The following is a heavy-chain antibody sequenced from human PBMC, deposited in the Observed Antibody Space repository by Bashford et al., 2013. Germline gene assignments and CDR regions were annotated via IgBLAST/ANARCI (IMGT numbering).Heavy chain of an antibody. D-gene: IGHD3-16*01. V-gene: IGHV4-34*01. CDR1: GGSFSVYN. J-gene: IGHJ4*02. Sequence: SETLSLTCAVSGGSFSVYNWVWIRQSPGKGLEWIGEINQSGSTNSNPSLKSRVSMSIDTSKKQFSLKLTSVTAADTGVYYCARGGGSDYWGQGTLVTVSS. CDR3: ARGGGSDY. CDR2: INQSGST.